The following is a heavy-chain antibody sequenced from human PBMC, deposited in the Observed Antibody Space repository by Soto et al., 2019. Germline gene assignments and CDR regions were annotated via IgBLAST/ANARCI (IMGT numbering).Heavy chain of an antibody. CDR2: VDYSGST. V-gene: IGHV4-39*01. J-gene: IGHJ5*02. CDR3: ARRTPLYASESSRFDP. Sequence: QLQLQESGPGLMKPSETLSLTCSVSGVSISSFNFYWGWIRQPPGKGLEWLGTVDYSGSTTYNPSLESRVTIFVDRSKNQFSLSLKSVTAADTALYYCARRTPLYASESSRFDPWGQGVLVTVSS. CDR1: GVSISSFNFY. D-gene: IGHD3-10*01.